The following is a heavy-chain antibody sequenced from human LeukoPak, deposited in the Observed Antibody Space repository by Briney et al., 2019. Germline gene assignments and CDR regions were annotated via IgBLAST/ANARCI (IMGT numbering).Heavy chain of an antibody. CDR2: IWYDGSNK. Sequence: GGSLRVSCAASGFTFSSYGMHWVRQAPGKGLEWVAVIWYDGSNKYYADSVKGRFTISRDNSKNTLYLQMNSLRAEDTAVYYCARDSGEIYGNWFDPWGQGTLVTVSS. J-gene: IGHJ5*02. CDR1: GFTFSSYG. D-gene: IGHD3-10*01. V-gene: IGHV3-33*01. CDR3: ARDSGEIYGNWFDP.